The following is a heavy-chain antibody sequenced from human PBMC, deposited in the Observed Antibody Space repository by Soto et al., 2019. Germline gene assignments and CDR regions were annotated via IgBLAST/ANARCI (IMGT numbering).Heavy chain of an antibody. CDR1: GGSISSSSYY. D-gene: IGHD6-13*01. J-gene: IGHJ4*02. CDR2: IYYSGGT. V-gene: IGHV4-39*01. CDR3: ARQQQLVDY. Sequence: PSETLSLTCTVSGGSISSSSYYWGWIRQPPGKGLEWIGSIYYSGGTYYNPSLKSRITISVDTSKNQFSLKLSSVTAADTAVYYCARQQQLVDYWGQGTLVTVSS.